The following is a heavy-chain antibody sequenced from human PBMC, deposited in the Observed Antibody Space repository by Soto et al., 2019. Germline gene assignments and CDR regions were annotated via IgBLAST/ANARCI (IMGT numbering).Heavy chain of an antibody. CDR3: ARDNGSRWLRFSFYGMDV. V-gene: IGHV1-2*04. D-gene: IGHD5-12*01. CDR1: GYTFTGYY. J-gene: IGHJ6*02. Sequence: ASVKVSCKASGYTFTGYYMHWVRQAPGQGLEWMGWINPNSGGTNYAQKFQGWVTMTRDTSISTAYMELSRLRSDDTAVYYCARDNGSRWLRFSFYGMDVWGQGTTVTVSS. CDR2: INPNSGGT.